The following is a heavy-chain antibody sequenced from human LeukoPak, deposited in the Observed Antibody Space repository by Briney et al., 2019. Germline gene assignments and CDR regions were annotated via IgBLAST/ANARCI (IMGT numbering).Heavy chain of an antibody. D-gene: IGHD2-2*01. V-gene: IGHV4-34*01. Sequence: SETLSLTCAVYGGSFSGYYWSWIRQPPGKGLEWIGETNHSGSTNYNPSLKSRVTISVDTPKNQFSLKLSSVTAADTAVYYCARGMPSAFDIWGQGTMVTVSS. CDR3: ARGMPSAFDI. CDR1: GGSFSGYY. CDR2: TNHSGST. J-gene: IGHJ3*02.